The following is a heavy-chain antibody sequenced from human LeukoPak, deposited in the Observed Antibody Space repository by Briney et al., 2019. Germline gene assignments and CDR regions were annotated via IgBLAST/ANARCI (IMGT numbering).Heavy chain of an antibody. CDR2: ISSSGSYI. CDR3: ARDDTCDY. J-gene: IGHJ4*02. Sequence: GGSLRLSCVASGFTYNTYWMSWIRQAPGKGLEWVSSISSSGSYIYYADSVKGRFTISRDNAKNSLYLQMNSLRAEDTAVYYCARDDTCDYWGQGTLVTVSS. CDR1: GFTYNTYW. V-gene: IGHV3-21*01. D-gene: IGHD2/OR15-2a*01.